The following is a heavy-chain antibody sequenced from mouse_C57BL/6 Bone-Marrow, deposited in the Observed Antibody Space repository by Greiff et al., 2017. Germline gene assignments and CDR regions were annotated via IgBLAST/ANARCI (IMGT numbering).Heavy chain of an antibody. V-gene: IGHV1-15*01. D-gene: IGHD2-1*01. CDR1: GYTFTDYE. Sequence: QVQLQQSGAELVRPGASVTLSCKASGYTFTDYEMHWVKQTPVHGLEWIGAIDPETGGTAYNQKFKGKAILTADKSSSTAYMELRSLTSEDSAVYDGTRRGAYGNFSWFAYWGQGTLVTVSA. CDR3: TRRGAYGNFSWFAY. J-gene: IGHJ3*01. CDR2: IDPETGGT.